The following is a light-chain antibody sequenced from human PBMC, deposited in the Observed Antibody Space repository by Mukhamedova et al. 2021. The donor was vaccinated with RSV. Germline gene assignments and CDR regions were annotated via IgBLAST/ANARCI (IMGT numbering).Light chain of an antibody. CDR3: QQYNSLWT. J-gene: IGKJ1*01. V-gene: IGKV1-5*03. Sequence: AQLLISKASSLESGVPSRFSGSGSGTEFTLTISSLQPDDFATYYCQQYNSLWTFGQGTKVEIK. CDR2: KAS.